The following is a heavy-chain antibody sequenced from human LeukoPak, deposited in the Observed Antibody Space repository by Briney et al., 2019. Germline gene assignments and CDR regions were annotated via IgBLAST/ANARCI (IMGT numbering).Heavy chain of an antibody. J-gene: IGHJ4*02. Sequence: PGGSLRLSCVASGFTFSNYWMSWVRQAPGKGVEWVANIKQDGSEKYYVDSVKGRFTISRDNAKNSLYLQMNSLRAEDTAVYYCARSGSSGYLDYWGQGTLVTVS. D-gene: IGHD3-22*01. V-gene: IGHV3-7*01. CDR2: IKQDGSEK. CDR1: GFTFSNYW. CDR3: ARSGSSGYLDY.